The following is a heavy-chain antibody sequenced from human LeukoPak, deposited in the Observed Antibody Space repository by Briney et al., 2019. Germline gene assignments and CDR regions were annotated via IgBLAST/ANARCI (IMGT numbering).Heavy chain of an antibody. Sequence: PSETLSLTCTVSGGSINTYYWSWIRQPPGKGLEWIGYIYYSGSTNYNPSLKSRVTMSVDTSKNQFSLKLSSVTAADTAVYYCARESRDLGHIDYWGQGTLVTVSS. CDR1: GGSINTYY. CDR2: IYYSGST. CDR3: ARESRDLGHIDY. D-gene: IGHD2-21*01. J-gene: IGHJ4*02. V-gene: IGHV4-59*12.